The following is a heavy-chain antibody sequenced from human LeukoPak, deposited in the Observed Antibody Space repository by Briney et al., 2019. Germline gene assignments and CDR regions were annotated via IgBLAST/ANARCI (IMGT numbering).Heavy chain of an antibody. J-gene: IGHJ6*03. CDR1: GYSFTSYW. V-gene: IGHV5-51*01. CDR2: IYPGDSDT. D-gene: IGHD3-10*01. CDR3: ARQEPRGVIGYYMDV. Sequence: GESLKISCKGSGYSFTSYWIGWVRQMPGKGLEWMGIIYPGDSDTRYSPSFQGQVTISADKSISTAYLQWSSLKASDTAMYYCARQEPRGVIGYYMDVWGKGTTVTVSS.